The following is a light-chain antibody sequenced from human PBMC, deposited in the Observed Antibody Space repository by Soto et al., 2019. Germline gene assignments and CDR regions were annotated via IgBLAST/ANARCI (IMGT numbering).Light chain of an antibody. CDR2: SYT. Sequence: QSVLTQPPSASGTPGQWVTISCSGSSSNIGSNSVNWYQQLQGTAPKLLVYSYTQRPSGVPDRFSGSKSGTSASLAISGLQSEDEADYYCAAWDNSLSIDVFGTGTQLTVL. V-gene: IGLV1-44*01. CDR3: AAWDNSLSIDV. CDR1: SSNIGSNS. J-gene: IGLJ1*01.